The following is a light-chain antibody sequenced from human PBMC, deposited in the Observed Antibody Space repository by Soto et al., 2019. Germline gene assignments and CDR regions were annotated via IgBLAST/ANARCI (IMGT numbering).Light chain of an antibody. CDR3: QQYSDWPPWP. CDR1: QSVTIY. J-gene: IGKJ1*01. CDR2: SAS. Sequence: EIVMTQSPATLSVSPGERPTLSCRASQSVTIYLAWYQQKPGQAPTLLIYSASTRATGIPARFSGGGSGTEFSLTISSLQSEDFAVYYCQQYSDWPPWPFGQGTKVDIK. V-gene: IGKV3-15*01.